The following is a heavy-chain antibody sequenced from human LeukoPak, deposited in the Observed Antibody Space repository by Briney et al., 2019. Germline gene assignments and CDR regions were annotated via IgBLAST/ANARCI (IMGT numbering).Heavy chain of an antibody. V-gene: IGHV3-23*01. CDR1: GFTFSSYA. Sequence: GGSLRLSCAASGFTFSSYAMSWVRQAPGKGLEWVSAISGSGGSTYYADSVKGRFTISRDNSKNTLYLQMNSLRAENTAVYYCVLGGYDSLYLGFDYWGQGTLVTVSS. D-gene: IGHD3-22*01. J-gene: IGHJ4*02. CDR2: ISGSGGST. CDR3: VLGGYDSLYLGFDY.